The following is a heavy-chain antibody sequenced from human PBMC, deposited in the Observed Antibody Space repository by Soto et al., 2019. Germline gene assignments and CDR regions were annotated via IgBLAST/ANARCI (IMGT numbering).Heavy chain of an antibody. CDR3: ARGGYYYDRSGYDRENYFDY. D-gene: IGHD3-22*01. Sequence: SETLSLTCSVSSGSICSGGYYWNWLRQHPGKGLERIGHIYNSGGTYYNPSLKSRVSISVDASKNQFSLKLSSVTAADTAVYYCARGGYYYDRSGYDRENYFDYWGQGTLVTVSS. V-gene: IGHV4-31*03. CDR2: IYNSGGT. CDR1: SGSICSGGYY. J-gene: IGHJ4*02.